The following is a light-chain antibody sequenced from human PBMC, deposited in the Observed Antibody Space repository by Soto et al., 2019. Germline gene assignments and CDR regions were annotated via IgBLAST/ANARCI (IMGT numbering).Light chain of an antibody. V-gene: IGKV1-5*03. Sequence: DIQMTQSPSTLSASVGDRVTITCRASQSISSWLAWYQQKPGKAPKRLIYKASSLESGVPSRFSGSGSGTEFTLSISSLQPDDFATYYCQHQEAFGRGTKVEIK. CDR2: KAS. J-gene: IGKJ1*01. CDR3: QHQEA. CDR1: QSISSW.